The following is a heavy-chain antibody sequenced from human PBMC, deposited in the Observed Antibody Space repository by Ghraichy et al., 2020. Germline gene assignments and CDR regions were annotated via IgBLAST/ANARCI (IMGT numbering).Heavy chain of an antibody. CDR3: CTDDPRWSY. CDR1: GFTFSNAW. V-gene: IGHV3-15*01. J-gene: IGHJ3*01. CDR2: IKRKTDGGAT. Sequence: LSLTCETSGFTFSNAWMTWVRQAPGKGLEWVGRIKRKTDGGATEYGTPVTGRFSISRDDSENTLFLHLNSLKIEDTGMYYCCTDDPRWSYWGQGTMVTVSA. D-gene: IGHD1-26*01.